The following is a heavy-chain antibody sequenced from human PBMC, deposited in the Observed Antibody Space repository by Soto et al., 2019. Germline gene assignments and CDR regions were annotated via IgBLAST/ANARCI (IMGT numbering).Heavy chain of an antibody. Sequence: PSETLSLTCAVSGYSISSGNYWAWIRQPAGRGLEWIGSLYLIGSTHYNTSLKSRVTISVDTSKNHFSLELSSVTAADTAIYYCRSSTSCYDESCVDVWGQGTMVTVSS. CDR3: RSSTSCYDESCVDV. J-gene: IGHJ6*02. V-gene: IGHV4-38-2*01. CDR2: LYLIGST. CDR1: GYSISSGNY. D-gene: IGHD2-2*01.